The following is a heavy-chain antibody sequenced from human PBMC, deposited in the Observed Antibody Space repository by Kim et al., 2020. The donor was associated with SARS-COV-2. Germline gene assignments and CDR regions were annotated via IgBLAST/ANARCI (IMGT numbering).Heavy chain of an antibody. CDR1: GDSVSSNSAA. CDR3: AREQQEEQHSGYDLFGGFDY. J-gene: IGHJ4*02. CDR2: TYYRSKWYN. V-gene: IGHV6-1*01. Sequence: SQTLSLTCAISGDSVSSNSAAWNWIRQSPSRGLEWLGRTYYRSKWYNDYAVSVKSRITINPDTSKNQFSLQLNSVTPEDTAVYYCAREQQEEQHSGYDLFGGFDYWGQGTLVTVSS. D-gene: IGHD5-12*01.